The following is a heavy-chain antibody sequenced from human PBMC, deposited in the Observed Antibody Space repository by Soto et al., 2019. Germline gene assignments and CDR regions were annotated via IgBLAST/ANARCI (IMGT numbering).Heavy chain of an antibody. D-gene: IGHD3-16*01. J-gene: IGHJ5*02. V-gene: IGHV3-53*01. CDR3: TRSITGYSYADT. CDR2: IYSDGKT. CDR1: GFSVSSNY. Sequence: GGSLRLSCAASGFSVSSNYMSWVRQAPGKGLEWVSVIYSDGKTYYVDSVKGRFTISRDNAKNTLYLQMNSLRAEDTALYYCTRSITGYSYADTWGQGTLVTVSS.